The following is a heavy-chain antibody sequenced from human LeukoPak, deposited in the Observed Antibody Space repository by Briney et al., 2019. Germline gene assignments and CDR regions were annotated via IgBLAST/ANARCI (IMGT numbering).Heavy chain of an antibody. V-gene: IGHV3-23*01. D-gene: IGHD4-11*01. CDR2: IGGSGGST. CDR1: GFTFSSYA. CDR3: AKGSRVTTCVY. J-gene: IGHJ4*02. Sequence: GGSLRLSCAASGFTFSSYAMSWVRQAPGKGLEWVSAIGGSGGSTYYADSVKGRFTISRDNSKNTLYLQMNSLRAEDTAVYYCAKGSRVTTCVYWGQGTLVTVSS.